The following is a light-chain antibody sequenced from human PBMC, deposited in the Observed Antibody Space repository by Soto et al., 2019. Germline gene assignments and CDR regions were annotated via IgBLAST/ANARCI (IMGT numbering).Light chain of an antibody. Sequence: DIQMTQSPSTLSASVGDRVTITCRASQSISRLLALYQQKPGRAPTLLIYKASTLESGVPARFSGSGSGTDFSLTVSSLQPDDFATYYCQQYNSYPLTFGQGTRLEIK. CDR3: QQYNSYPLT. J-gene: IGKJ5*01. V-gene: IGKV1-5*03. CDR1: QSISRL. CDR2: KAS.